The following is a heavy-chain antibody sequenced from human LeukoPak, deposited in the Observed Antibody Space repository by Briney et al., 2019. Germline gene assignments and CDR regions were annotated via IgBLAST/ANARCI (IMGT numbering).Heavy chain of an antibody. V-gene: IGHV3-30*04. D-gene: IGHD1-7*01. CDR1: GFTFSSYA. CDR2: ISYDGSNK. CDR3: ARGRGTVDY. Sequence: GGSLRLSCAASGFTFSSYAMHWVRQAPGKGLKWVAVISYDGSNKYYADSVKGRFTISRDNSKNTLYLQMNSLRAEDTAVYYCARGRGTVDYWGQGTLVTVSS. J-gene: IGHJ4*02.